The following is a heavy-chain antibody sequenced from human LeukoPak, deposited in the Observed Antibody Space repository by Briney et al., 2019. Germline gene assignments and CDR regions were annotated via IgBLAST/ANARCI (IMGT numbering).Heavy chain of an antibody. D-gene: IGHD1-26*01. V-gene: IGHV4-34*01. CDR1: GGSFSGYY. Sequence: SETLSLTCAVYGGSFSGYYWSWIRQPPGKGLEWIGEINHSGSTNYNPSLKSRVTISVDTSKNQFSLKLSSVTAADTAMYYCARDHEGVVGTTGGIDYWGQGTLVTVSS. CDR2: INHSGST. J-gene: IGHJ4*02. CDR3: ARDHEGVVGTTGGIDY.